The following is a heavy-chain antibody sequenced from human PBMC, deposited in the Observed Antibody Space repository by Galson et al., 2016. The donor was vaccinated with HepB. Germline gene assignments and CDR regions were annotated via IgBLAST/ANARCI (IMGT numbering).Heavy chain of an antibody. Sequence: TLSLTCTVSGGSISSGGYYWSWIRQHPGKGLEWVASISNSGSTYYNPSLKSRLTISVDTSKNQFSLKLTSVTAADTAVDYCAREVGTEPFYYYGMDVWGQGTTVTVSS. V-gene: IGHV4-31*03. CDR2: ISNSGST. J-gene: IGHJ6*02. CDR3: AREVGTEPFYYYGMDV. CDR1: GGSISSGGYY. D-gene: IGHD3/OR15-3a*01.